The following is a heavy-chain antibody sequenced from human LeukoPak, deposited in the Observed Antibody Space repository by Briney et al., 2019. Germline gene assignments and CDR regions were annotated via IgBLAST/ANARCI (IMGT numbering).Heavy chain of an antibody. CDR1: GFTVSSNY. Sequence: GGSLRLSCAASGFTVSSNYMSWVRQAPGKGLEWVSVTYSGGSTYYADSVKGRFTISRDNSNNTLYPQMNSLRAEDSAVYYCARDGGSYYGDYWGQGTLVTVSS. J-gene: IGHJ4*02. CDR2: TYSGGST. D-gene: IGHD1-26*01. V-gene: IGHV3-66*02. CDR3: ARDGGSYYGDY.